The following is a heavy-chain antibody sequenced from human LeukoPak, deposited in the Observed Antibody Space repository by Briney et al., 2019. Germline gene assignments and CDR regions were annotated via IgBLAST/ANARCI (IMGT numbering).Heavy chain of an antibody. CDR3: ARHKINYYGSGSYLYNWFDP. CDR1: GGSLSSYY. CDR2: INHSGST. V-gene: IGHV4-34*01. Sequence: SETLSLTCTVSGGSLSSYYWSWIRQPPGKGLEWIGEINHSGSTNYNPSLKSRVTISVDTSKNQFSLKLSSVTAADTAVYYCARHKINYYGSGSYLYNWFDPWGQGTLVTVSS. D-gene: IGHD3-10*01. J-gene: IGHJ5*02.